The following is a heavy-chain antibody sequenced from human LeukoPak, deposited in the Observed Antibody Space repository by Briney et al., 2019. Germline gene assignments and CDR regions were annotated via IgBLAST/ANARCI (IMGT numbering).Heavy chain of an antibody. V-gene: IGHV1-69*13. CDR3: ARGVPYCSSTSCYPSLRWFDP. J-gene: IGHJ5*02. CDR2: IIPIFGTA. D-gene: IGHD2-2*01. Sequence: SVKVSCKASGGTFSSYAISWVRQAPGQGLEWMGGIIPIFGTANYAQKFQGRVTITADESTSTAYMELSSLRSEDTAVYYCARGVPYCSSTSCYPSLRWFDPWGQGTLVTVSS. CDR1: GGTFSSYA.